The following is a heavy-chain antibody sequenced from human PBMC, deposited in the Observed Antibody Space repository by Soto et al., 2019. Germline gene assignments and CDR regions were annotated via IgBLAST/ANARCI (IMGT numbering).Heavy chain of an antibody. CDR1: GFTFSNHA. CDR3: AKDGAIAAADYFFDY. CDR2: IASDGKDK. J-gene: IGHJ4*02. Sequence: QVQLVESGGGVVQPGRSLKLSCAASGFTFSNHAIHWVRQAPGKGLEWVAVIASDGKDKRYADSVKGRFTISRDNSKNTVYLQMNNLRGEDTAVYYCAKDGAIAAADYFFDYWGQGSLVTVSS. V-gene: IGHV3-30*18. D-gene: IGHD6-13*01.